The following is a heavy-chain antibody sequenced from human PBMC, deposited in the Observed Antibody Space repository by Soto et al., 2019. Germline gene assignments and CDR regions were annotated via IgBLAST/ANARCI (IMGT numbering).Heavy chain of an antibody. CDR3: ARLRITTNNYKWFDP. V-gene: IGHV4-31*02. J-gene: IGHJ5*02. CDR2: IYVTGAV. D-gene: IGHD3-22*01. CDR1: GAALNSGNNY. Sequence: PSETLSLTXSVSGAALNSGNNYWSWIRQVPGKGLEWIGHIYVTGAVDYNPSLRDRITISQDTSERQFSLNLRLVTAADTAVYYCARLRITTNNYKWFDPWGQGTLVTVSS.